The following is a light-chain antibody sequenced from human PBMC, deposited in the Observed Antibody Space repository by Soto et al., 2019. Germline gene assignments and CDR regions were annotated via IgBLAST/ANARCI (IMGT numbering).Light chain of an antibody. CDR3: QSYDSSLTTYYV. J-gene: IGLJ1*01. CDR1: SSNIGAEYD. V-gene: IGLV1-40*01. CDR2: GDN. Sequence: QSVLTQPPSVSGAPGQRVAISCTGSSSNIGAEYDVHWYQQLPGTAPKRLIYGDNNRPSGVPDRFSGSKSGTSASLAITGLQPEDEADYYCQSYDSSLTTYYVFGTGTKVTVL.